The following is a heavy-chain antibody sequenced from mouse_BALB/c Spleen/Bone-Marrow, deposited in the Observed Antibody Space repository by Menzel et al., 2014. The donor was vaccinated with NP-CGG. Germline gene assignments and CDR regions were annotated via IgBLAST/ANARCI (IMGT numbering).Heavy chain of an antibody. CDR1: GFTFSSYA. CDR3: ARDRGYFDY. D-gene: IGHD3-1*01. CDR2: ISSGGSYT. V-gene: IGHV5-9-4*01. J-gene: IGHJ2*01. Sequence: EVKLQESGGGLVKPGGSLKLSCAASGFTFSSYAMSWVRQSPEKRLEWVAEISSGGSYTYYPDTVTGRFTISRDNAKNTLYLEMSSLRSEDTAMYYCARDRGYFDYWCQGTTLTVSS.